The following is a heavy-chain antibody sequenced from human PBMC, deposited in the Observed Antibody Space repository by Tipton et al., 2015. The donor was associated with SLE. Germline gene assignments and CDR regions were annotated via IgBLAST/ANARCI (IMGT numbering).Heavy chain of an antibody. Sequence: TLSLTCTVSGGSISSYYWSWIRQPPGKGLEWIGEISHSGGTNYNPSLKSRVTISVDTSKNQFSLKLSSVTAADTAVYYCARGAVADSWGQGTLVTVSS. D-gene: IGHD5-12*01. CDR3: ARGAVADS. J-gene: IGHJ4*02. V-gene: IGHV4-34*01. CDR2: ISHSGGT. CDR1: GGSISSYY.